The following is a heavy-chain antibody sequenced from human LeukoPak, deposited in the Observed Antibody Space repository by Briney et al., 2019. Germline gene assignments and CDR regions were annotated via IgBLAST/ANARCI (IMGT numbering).Heavy chain of an antibody. CDR2: LSDSGGST. D-gene: IGHD4-11*01. CDR1: GFTFSSYG. Sequence: PGGSLRLSCAASGFTFSSYGMSWVRQAPGKGLEWVSTLSDSGGSTYYADSVKGRFTISRDNSKNTLYLQMNSLRAEDTAVYYCAKDPGNDYSWSFDYWGQGTLVTVSS. CDR3: AKDPGNDYSWSFDY. V-gene: IGHV3-23*01. J-gene: IGHJ4*02.